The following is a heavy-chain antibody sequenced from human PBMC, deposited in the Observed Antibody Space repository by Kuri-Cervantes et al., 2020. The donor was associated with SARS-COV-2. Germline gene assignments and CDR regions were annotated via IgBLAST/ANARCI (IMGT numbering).Heavy chain of an antibody. V-gene: IGHV1-2*02. CDR3: ARVNLNYDFWSGYLH. J-gene: IGHJ1*01. CDR1: GYTLTGYY. Sequence: ASVKVSCKASGYTLTGYYMHWVRQAPGQGLEWMGWINPNSGGTNYAQKFQGRVTMTRDTSISTAYMELSRLRSDDAAVYYCARVNLNYDFWSGYLHWGQGTLVTVSS. D-gene: IGHD3-3*01. CDR2: INPNSGGT.